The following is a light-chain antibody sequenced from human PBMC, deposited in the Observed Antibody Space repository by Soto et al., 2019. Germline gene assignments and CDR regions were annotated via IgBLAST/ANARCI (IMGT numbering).Light chain of an antibody. CDR2: DVS. Sequence: QSVLTQPASVSGSPGQSITISCTGTSSDVGGYNYVSWYQHHPGKAKKLMIYDVSDRPSGISDRFSASKSGNTASLTISGLQAEDEADYYCCSYSSGSTPWVFGTGT. J-gene: IGLJ1*01. CDR1: SSDVGGYNY. V-gene: IGLV2-14*03. CDR3: CSYSSGSTPWV.